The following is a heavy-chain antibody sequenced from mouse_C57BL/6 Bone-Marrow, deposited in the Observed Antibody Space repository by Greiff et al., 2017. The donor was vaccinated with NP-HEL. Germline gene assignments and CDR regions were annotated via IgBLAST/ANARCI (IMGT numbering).Heavy chain of an antibody. D-gene: IGHD2-2*01. Sequence: EVKLVESGGGLVQPGESLKLSCESNEYDFPSYYMSWVRQTPEKRLELVAAINSDGGSTYYPDTMERRFIISRDNTKKTLYLQMSSLRSEDTALYYCAYGYGVGFAYWGKGTLVTVSA. CDR2: INSDGGST. J-gene: IGHJ3*01. CDR3: AYGYGVGFAY. V-gene: IGHV5-2*01. CDR1: EYDFPSYY.